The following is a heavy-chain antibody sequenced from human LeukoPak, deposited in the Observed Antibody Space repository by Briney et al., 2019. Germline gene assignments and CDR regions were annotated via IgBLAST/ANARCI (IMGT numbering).Heavy chain of an antibody. CDR2: IYSGGST. Sequence: GGSLRLSCAASGFTVSSNYMSWVRQAPGKGLEWVSVIYSGGSTYYADSVKGRFTISRDNSKNTLYLQMNSLRAEDTAVYYCARENYYDRLYAFDIWGQGTMVTVSS. CDR1: GFTVSSNY. V-gene: IGHV3-66*01. D-gene: IGHD3-22*01. J-gene: IGHJ3*02. CDR3: ARENYYDRLYAFDI.